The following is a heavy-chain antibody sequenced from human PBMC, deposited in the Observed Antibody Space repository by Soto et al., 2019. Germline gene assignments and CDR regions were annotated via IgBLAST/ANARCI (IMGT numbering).Heavy chain of an antibody. CDR2: NSGSGGST. J-gene: IGHJ6*04. CDR1: GFTFSSYA. Sequence: EVQLLESGGGSVQPGGSLRLSCAASGFTFSSYAMSWVRQGPGKGLEWVSGNSGSGGSTYYADSVKGRFTISRDNSKNTLYLQMNSLRAEDTAVYYCAKQRGYDFWSNPLDVWGKGTTVTVSS. CDR3: AKQRGYDFWSNPLDV. V-gene: IGHV3-23*01. D-gene: IGHD3-3*01.